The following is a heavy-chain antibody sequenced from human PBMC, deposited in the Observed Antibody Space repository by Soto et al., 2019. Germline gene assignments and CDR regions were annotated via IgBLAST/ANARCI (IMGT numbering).Heavy chain of an antibody. D-gene: IGHD3-10*01. V-gene: IGHV4-39*01. CDR1: GGSISSSSYY. J-gene: IGHJ4*02. Sequence: KASETLSLTCTVSGGSISSSSYYWGWIRQPPGKGLEWIGSIYYSGSTYYKPSLKSRVTISVDTSKNQFSLKLSSVTAADTAVYYCANLREYYFDYWGQGTLVTVSS. CDR3: ANLREYYFDY. CDR2: IYYSGST.